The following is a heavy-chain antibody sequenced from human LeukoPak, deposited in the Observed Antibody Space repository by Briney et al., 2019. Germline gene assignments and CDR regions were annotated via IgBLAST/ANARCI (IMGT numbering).Heavy chain of an antibody. Sequence: PGGSLRLSCAASGFTFSRFSMRCVRQAPGKGLEWVGVISYDGGNKYYADYVTGRLTISSDNSKHTLNLQIHSQRPNDTALYYCAGTRAVEGPTTGIDYWGQGTLVTVSS. CDR3: AGTRAVEGPTTGIDY. D-gene: IGHD5-24*01. CDR2: ISYDGGNK. CDR1: GFTFSRFS. V-gene: IGHV3-30*04. J-gene: IGHJ4*02.